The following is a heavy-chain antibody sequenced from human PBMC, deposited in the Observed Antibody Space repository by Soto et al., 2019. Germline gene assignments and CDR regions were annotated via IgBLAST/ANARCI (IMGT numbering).Heavy chain of an antibody. V-gene: IGHV4-59*12. CDR1: GGSISSYY. Sequence: TSETLSLTCTVSGGSISSYYWSWIRQPPGKGLEWIGYIYHSGSTYYNPSLKSRVTISVDRSKNQFSLKLSSVTAADTAVYYCARGAPVRFDPWGQGTLVTVSS. D-gene: IGHD2-8*01. J-gene: IGHJ5*02. CDR2: IYHSGST. CDR3: ARGAPVRFDP.